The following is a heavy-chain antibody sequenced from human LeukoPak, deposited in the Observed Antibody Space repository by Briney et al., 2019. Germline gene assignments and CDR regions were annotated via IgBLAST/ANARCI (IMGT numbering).Heavy chain of an antibody. Sequence: SETLSLTYTVSGDSISSYYWSWIRQPPGKGLEWSGEIYHSESTNYNPSLKSRVTISVDKSKNQFSLKLSSVTAAGTAVYYCARRDYGDYMILAFDIWGQGTMVTVSS. J-gene: IGHJ3*02. CDR2: IYHSEST. CDR3: ARRDYGDYMILAFDI. CDR1: GDSISSYY. V-gene: IGHV4-59*12. D-gene: IGHD4-17*01.